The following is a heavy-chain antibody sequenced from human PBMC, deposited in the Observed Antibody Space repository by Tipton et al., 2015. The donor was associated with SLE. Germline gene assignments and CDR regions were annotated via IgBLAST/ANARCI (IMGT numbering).Heavy chain of an antibody. CDR2: VYYSGST. CDR1: GGSISRRSYY. J-gene: IGHJ6*02. Sequence: TLSLTCTVSGGSISRRSYYWAWIRQPPGKGLEWIGSVYYSGSTYYNPSLKSRVTISVDTSKNQFSLKLSSVTAADTAVYYCASHVGDGYMGYYYGMDVWGQGTTVTVSS. CDR3: ASHVGDGYMGYYYGMDV. D-gene: IGHD5-24*01. V-gene: IGHV4-39*07.